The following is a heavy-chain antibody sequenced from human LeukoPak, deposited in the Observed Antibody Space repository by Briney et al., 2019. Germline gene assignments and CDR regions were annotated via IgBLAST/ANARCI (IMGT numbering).Heavy chain of an antibody. CDR1: GYTFTGYY. D-gene: IGHD6-13*01. CDR2: INPNTFGT. CDR3: ARAAAADLANYFDC. V-gene: IGHV1-2*02. J-gene: IGHJ4*02. Sequence: ASVKVSCKASGYTFTGYYMHWVRQAPGQGLEWMGWINPNTFGTNYAQNFQGRVTMTRDTSISTAYMELSRLRPDDTAVYYCARAAAADLANYFDCWGQGTLVTVSS.